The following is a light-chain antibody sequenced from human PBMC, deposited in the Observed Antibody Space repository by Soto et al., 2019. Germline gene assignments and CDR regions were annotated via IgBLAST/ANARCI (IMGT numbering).Light chain of an antibody. CDR1: SSDIGGFYY. Sequence: QSALTQPASVYGSPGQSITISCTGTSSDIGGFYYVSWYQHHPGKDPKLMIYQVSNRPSGVSNRFSGSKSGNTASLTISGLQADDEADYFCSSYSSSSTFYVFGAGTKVTVL. CDR3: SSYSSSSTFYV. CDR2: QVS. J-gene: IGLJ1*01. V-gene: IGLV2-14*01.